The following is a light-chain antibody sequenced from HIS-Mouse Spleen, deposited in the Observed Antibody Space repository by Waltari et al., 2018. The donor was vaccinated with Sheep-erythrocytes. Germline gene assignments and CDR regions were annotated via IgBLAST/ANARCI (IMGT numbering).Light chain of an antibody. CDR3: CSYAGSYNHV. V-gene: IGLV2-11*01. CDR1: SSDVCGYNY. J-gene: IGLJ1*01. Sequence: QSALTQPRSVSGSPGQSVTIPCTGTSSDVCGYNYVSWYPQYPGKAPKLMIYDVSKRPSGVPDRFSGSKSGNTASLTISGLQAEDEADYYCCSYAGSYNHVFATGTKVTVL. CDR2: DVS.